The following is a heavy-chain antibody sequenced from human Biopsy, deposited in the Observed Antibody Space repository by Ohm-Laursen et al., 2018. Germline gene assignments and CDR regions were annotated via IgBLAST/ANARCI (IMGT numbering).Heavy chain of an antibody. CDR3: AKDLGGGLLVRASIFEY. CDR2: ISYDGSSE. Sequence: RSLRLSCAASGFTFTTYGMHWVRQAPGKGLEWVALISYDGSSEEYADSVKGRFTISRDNSKNTVSLLMNSLRAEDTAVYYCAKDLGGGLLVRASIFEYWGQGTLVTVSS. V-gene: IGHV3-30*18. D-gene: IGHD3-10*01. J-gene: IGHJ4*02. CDR1: GFTFTTYG.